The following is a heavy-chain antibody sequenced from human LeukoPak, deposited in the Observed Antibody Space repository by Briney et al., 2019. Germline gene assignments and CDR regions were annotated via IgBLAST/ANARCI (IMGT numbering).Heavy chain of an antibody. CDR1: GFSFSSYE. V-gene: IGHV3-33*08. CDR3: ARDGAAWENYFFDY. J-gene: IGHJ4*02. CDR2: VWHDGSIK. D-gene: IGHD1-26*01. Sequence: GGSLRLSCAASGFSFSSYEMNWVRQAPGKGLEWVAVVWHDGSIKYYADSVKGRFTISRDNSNNMVYMQMNSLRADDTAIYYCARDGAAWENYFFDYWGQGTLVSVSS.